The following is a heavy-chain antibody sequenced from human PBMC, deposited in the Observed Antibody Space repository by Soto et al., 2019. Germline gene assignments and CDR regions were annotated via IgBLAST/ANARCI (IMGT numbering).Heavy chain of an antibody. D-gene: IGHD4-17*01. CDR3: ARTPTVTTLVGAFDI. J-gene: IGHJ3*02. V-gene: IGHV3-48*01. Sequence: GGSLRLSCAASGFTFSSYSMNWVRQAPGKGLEWVSYISSSSSTIYYADSVKGRFTISRDNAKNSLYLQMNSLRAEDTAVYYCARTPTVTTLVGAFDIWGQGTMVTVSS. CDR2: ISSSSSTI. CDR1: GFTFSSYS.